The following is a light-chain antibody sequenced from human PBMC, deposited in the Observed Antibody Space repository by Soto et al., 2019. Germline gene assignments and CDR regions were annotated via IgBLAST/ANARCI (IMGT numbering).Light chain of an antibody. Sequence: EIVLTQSPGILSLSPGERATLSCRASQSVSSSYLAWYQQKPGQAPRVLIYGVSSRATGIPDRFSGSGSGTDFTLTISRLEPEDFAVYYCQQYGSSPALTFGGGTKVQIK. V-gene: IGKV3-20*01. CDR2: GVS. J-gene: IGKJ4*01. CDR1: QSVSSSY. CDR3: QQYGSSPALT.